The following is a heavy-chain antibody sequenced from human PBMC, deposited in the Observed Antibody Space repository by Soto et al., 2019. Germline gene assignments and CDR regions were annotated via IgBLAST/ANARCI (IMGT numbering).Heavy chain of an antibody. J-gene: IGHJ4*02. CDR1: GFTFDDYA. Sequence: LRLSCAASGFTFDDYAMHWVRQAPGKGLEWVSGISWNSGSIGYADSVKGRFTISRDNAKNSLYLQMNSLRAEDTALYYCAKGAGYSYGLVYDYWGQGTLVTVSS. CDR2: ISWNSGSI. V-gene: IGHV3-9*01. D-gene: IGHD5-18*01. CDR3: AKGAGYSYGLVYDY.